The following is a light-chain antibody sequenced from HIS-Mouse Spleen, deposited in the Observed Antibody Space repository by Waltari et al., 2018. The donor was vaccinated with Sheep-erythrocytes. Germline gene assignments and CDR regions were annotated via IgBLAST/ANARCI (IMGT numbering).Light chain of an antibody. CDR2: QGS. Sequence: QSALTQPASVSGSPGQSITISCTGTSSDVGGYNLVSWYQQHPGKAPKLMIYQGSKRPSGVPNRFAGSKSGTTASLTISGLQAEDAADYYCCSYAGSSTPWVFGGGTKLTVL. J-gene: IGLJ3*02. CDR3: CSYAGSSTPWV. V-gene: IGLV2-23*01. CDR1: SSDVGGYNL.